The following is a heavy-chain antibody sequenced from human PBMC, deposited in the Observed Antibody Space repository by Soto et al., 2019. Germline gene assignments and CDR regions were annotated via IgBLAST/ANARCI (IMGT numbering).Heavy chain of an antibody. CDR3: ARAQQGGGWYYEGY. CDR1: GFTFSSDS. J-gene: IGHJ4*02. Sequence: EVHLVESGGGLVKPGGSLRLSCAASGFTFSSDSMSWVRQAPGKGLEWVSSISTSSTKIFYADSVQGRFTISRDNAKNSLYLQITSPGAEDTAVYSGARAQQGGGWYYEGYWGRGNLVAVSA. V-gene: IGHV3-21*01. D-gene: IGHD6-19*01. CDR2: ISTSSTKI.